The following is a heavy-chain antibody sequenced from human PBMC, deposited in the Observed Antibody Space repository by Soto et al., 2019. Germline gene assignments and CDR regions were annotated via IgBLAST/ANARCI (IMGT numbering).Heavy chain of an antibody. V-gene: IGHV3-74*01. Sequence: PGGSLRLSCAASGVTFSSSAMHWVRQAPGKGLVWVSRVNADGSSTSHADSVRGRFTISRDNAKNTVYLQMNSLRVDDTAVYFCTRWPEYWGQGTLVTVSS. D-gene: IGHD5-12*01. CDR2: VNADGSST. J-gene: IGHJ4*02. CDR3: TRWPEY. CDR1: GVTFSSSA.